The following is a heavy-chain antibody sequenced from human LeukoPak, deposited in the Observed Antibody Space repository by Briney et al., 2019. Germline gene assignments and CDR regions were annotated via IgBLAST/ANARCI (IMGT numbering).Heavy chain of an antibody. CDR3: ARIGSIFGVEYYYYMDV. Sequence: TTSETLSLTCTVSGGSISSYYWSWIRQPPGKGLEWIGYIYYSGSTNYNPSLKSRVTISVDTSKNQFSLKLSSVTAADTAVYCCARIGSIFGVEYYYYMDVWGKGTTVTVSS. D-gene: IGHD3-3*01. V-gene: IGHV4-59*01. CDR2: IYYSGST. J-gene: IGHJ6*03. CDR1: GGSISSYY.